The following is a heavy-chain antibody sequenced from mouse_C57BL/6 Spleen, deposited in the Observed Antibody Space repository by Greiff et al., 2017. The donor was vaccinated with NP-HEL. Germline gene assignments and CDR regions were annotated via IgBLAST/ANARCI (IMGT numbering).Heavy chain of an antibody. CDR1: GYTFTDYY. J-gene: IGHJ2*01. D-gene: IGHD5-1*01. CDR3: ARPTSTYYFDY. V-gene: IGHV1-26*01. CDR2: INPNNGGT. Sequence: VQLQQSGPELVKPGASVKISCKASGYTFTDYYMNWVKQSHGKSLEWIGDINPNNGGTSYNQKFKGKATLTVDKSSSTAYMELRSLTSEDSAVYYCARPTSTYYFDYWGQGTTLTVSS.